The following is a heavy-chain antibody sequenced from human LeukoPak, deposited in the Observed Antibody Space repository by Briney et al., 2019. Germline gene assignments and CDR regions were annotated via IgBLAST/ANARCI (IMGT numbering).Heavy chain of an antibody. V-gene: IGHV3-48*04. J-gene: IGHJ4*02. CDR2: ISSSTSTI. CDR1: GFTFSSYS. D-gene: IGHD6-19*01. CDR3: AREVQYASGWH. Sequence: GGSLRLSCAASGFTFSSYSMNWARQAPGKGLEWVSYISSSTSTIYYADSVKGRFTISRDNAKNSLYLQTNSLRAEDTAVYYCAREVQYASGWHWGQGTLVTVSS.